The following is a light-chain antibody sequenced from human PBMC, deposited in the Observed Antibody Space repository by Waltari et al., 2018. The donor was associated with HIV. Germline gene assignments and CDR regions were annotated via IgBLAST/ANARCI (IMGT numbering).Light chain of an antibody. V-gene: IGLV2-14*03. CDR1: SRDVGGYNY. Sequence: QSALTQPASVSGSPGQSITISCTGTSRDVGGYNYVSWYQHHPGKAPKLMIYDVSNRPSWVSKRVSGSKSGDTASLTISGLQAEDEADYYCNSYTTSSTLHVVFGGGTKLTVL. CDR3: NSYTTSSTLHVV. J-gene: IGLJ2*01. CDR2: DVS.